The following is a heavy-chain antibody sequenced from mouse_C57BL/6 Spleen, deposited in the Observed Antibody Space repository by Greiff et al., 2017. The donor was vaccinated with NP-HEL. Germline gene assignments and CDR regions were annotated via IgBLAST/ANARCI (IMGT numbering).Heavy chain of an antibody. CDR3: AKAYYSNLGFAY. J-gene: IGHJ3*01. V-gene: IGHV1-61*01. CDR1: GYTFTSYW. Sequence: VQLHQPGAELVRPGSSVKLSCKASGYTFTSYWMDWVKQRPGQGLEWIGNIYPSDSETHYNQKFKDKATLTVDKSSSTAYMQLSSLTSEDSAVYYCAKAYYSNLGFAYWGQGTLVTVSA. D-gene: IGHD2-5*01. CDR2: IYPSDSET.